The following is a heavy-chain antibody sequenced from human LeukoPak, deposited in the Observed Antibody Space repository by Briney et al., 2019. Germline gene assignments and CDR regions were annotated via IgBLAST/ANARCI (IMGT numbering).Heavy chain of an antibody. Sequence: PGGSLSLSWAPYGFTFSILAMSWVRQAPTGGLEWVSRVRGDGETFYADAVTGRVTLSRDDSRNTVYLQLNNLRVGDTAGYYCAGASCVSDADAVLGGRGTLVTVSS. CDR2: VRGDGET. J-gene: IGHJ4*02. D-gene: IGHD6-19*01. CDR3: AGASCVSDADAVL. V-gene: IGHV3-23*01. CDR1: GFTFSILA.